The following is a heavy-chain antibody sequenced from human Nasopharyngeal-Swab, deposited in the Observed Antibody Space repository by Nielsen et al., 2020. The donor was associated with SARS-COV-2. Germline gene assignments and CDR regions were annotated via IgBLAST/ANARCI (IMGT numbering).Heavy chain of an antibody. CDR2: ISSSSSYI. CDR1: GFTFSSYS. D-gene: IGHD3-10*01. J-gene: IGHJ3*01. Sequence: GGSLRLSCAASGFTFSSYSMNWVRQAPGKGLEWVSSISSSSSYIYYADSVKGRFTTSRDNAKNSLYLQMNSLRAEDTAVYYCARDHVLPDAFDLWGQGTMVTVSS. V-gene: IGHV3-21*01. CDR3: ARDHVLPDAFDL.